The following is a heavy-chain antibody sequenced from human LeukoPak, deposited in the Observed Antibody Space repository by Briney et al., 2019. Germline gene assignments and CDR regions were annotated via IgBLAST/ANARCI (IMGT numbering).Heavy chain of an antibody. CDR3: ARHADSSGYLDAFDI. D-gene: IGHD3-22*01. Sequence: PSETLSLTCTVSGGSISSSSYSWGCIRQPPGKGLEWIGSIYYSGSTNYNPSLESRVTIPVDTSKNQFSLKLSSVTAADTAVYYCARHADSSGYLDAFDIWGQGTMVTVSS. J-gene: IGHJ3*02. CDR2: IYYSGST. V-gene: IGHV4-39*01. CDR1: GGSISSSSYS.